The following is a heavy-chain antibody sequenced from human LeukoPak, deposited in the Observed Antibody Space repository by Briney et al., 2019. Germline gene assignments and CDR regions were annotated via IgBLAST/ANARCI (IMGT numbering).Heavy chain of an antibody. J-gene: IGHJ4*02. Sequence: SETLSLTCTVPGGSISISSYYWGWIRQPPGTGLEWIGSIFYSGSTYYNPSLKSRVSIFVDTSKNQFSVKLSSVTAADTAVYYCARHAEYYYDSSGYFDSWGQGTLVTVSS. CDR2: IFYSGST. CDR1: GGSISISSYY. D-gene: IGHD3-22*01. CDR3: ARHAEYYYDSSGYFDS. V-gene: IGHV4-39*01.